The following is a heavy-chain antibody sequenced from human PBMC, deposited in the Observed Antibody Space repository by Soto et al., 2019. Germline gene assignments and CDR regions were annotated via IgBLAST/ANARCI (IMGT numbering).Heavy chain of an antibody. CDR1: GFTFTYYA. CDR2: ITPNGQSI. J-gene: IGHJ4*02. Sequence: EVQLLESGGGLVQPGGSLRLSCTASGFTFTYYAFSWVRQAPGKGLEWVSSITPNGQSIYYADSVRGRFTISRDNSKNTVFLHMDSLIAEDTAVYYCAKDRYYRRDQLHYWGQATLVTLSS. V-gene: IGHV3-23*01. CDR3: AKDRYYRRDQLHY. D-gene: IGHD2-2*01.